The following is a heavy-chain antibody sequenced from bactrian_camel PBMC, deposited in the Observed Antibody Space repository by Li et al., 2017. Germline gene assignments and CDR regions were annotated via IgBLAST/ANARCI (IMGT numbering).Heavy chain of an antibody. V-gene: IGHV3S1*01. J-gene: IGHJ4*01. Sequence: HVQLVESGGNLVQPGRSLRLSCAPSGFSVHRWHMSWVRQAPGKGLEWVSGISNGVGIASYADSVKGRFTISRDNAKNTLYLQLNSPETEDTAMYYCAQAANYWSDYEYWGQGTQVTVS. CDR3: AQAANYWSDYEY. CDR2: ISNGVGIA. D-gene: IGHD4*01. CDR1: GFSVHRWH.